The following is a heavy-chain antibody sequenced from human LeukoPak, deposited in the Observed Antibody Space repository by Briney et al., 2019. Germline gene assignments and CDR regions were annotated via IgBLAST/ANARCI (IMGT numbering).Heavy chain of an antibody. V-gene: IGHV3-21*01. D-gene: IGHD2-2*01. J-gene: IGHJ5*02. Sequence: KTGGSLRLSCAASGFTFSSYSMNWVRQAPGKGLEWVSSISSSSSYIYYADSVRGRFTISRDNAKNSLYLQMNSLRAEDTAVYYCAREGIHCSSTSCYRSWFDPWGQGTLVTVSS. CDR1: GFTFSSYS. CDR2: ISSSSSYI. CDR3: AREGIHCSSTSCYRSWFDP.